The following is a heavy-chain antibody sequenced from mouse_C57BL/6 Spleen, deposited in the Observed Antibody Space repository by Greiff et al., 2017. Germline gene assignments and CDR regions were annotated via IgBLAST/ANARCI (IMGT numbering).Heavy chain of an antibody. Sequence: QVQLQQPGAELVKPGASVKLSCKASGYTFTSYWMQWVKQRPGQGLEWIGEIDPSDSYTNYNQKFKGKATLTVDTSSSTAYMQLSSLTSEDSAVYYCARGTAQAYYAMDYWGQGTSVTVSS. CDR2: IDPSDSYT. CDR3: ARGTAQAYYAMDY. J-gene: IGHJ4*01. D-gene: IGHD3-2*02. V-gene: IGHV1-50*01. CDR1: GYTFTSYW.